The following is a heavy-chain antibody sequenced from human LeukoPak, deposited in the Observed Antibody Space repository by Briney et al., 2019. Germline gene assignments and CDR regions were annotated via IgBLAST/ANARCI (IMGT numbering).Heavy chain of an antibody. V-gene: IGHV6-1*01. CDR1: GDSVSSDSAA. D-gene: IGHD6-6*01. CDR3: ARDFEYSSSGFWFDP. J-gene: IGHJ5*02. Sequence: SQTLSLTCAISGDSVSSDSAAWNWIRQSPSRGLEWLERTYYRSKWYNDYAVSVKSRITINPDTSKNQFSLQLNSVTSEDTAVYYCARDFEYSSSGFWFDPWGQGTLVTVSS. CDR2: TYYRSKWYN.